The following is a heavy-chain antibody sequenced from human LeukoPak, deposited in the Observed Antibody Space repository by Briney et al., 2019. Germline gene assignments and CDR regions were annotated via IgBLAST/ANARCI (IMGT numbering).Heavy chain of an antibody. CDR2: VNPSGGST. J-gene: IGHJ4*02. Sequence: ASVKVSCKASGYTFTNYYMHWVRQAPGQGLEWMGIVNPSGGSTTYAQKFQGRVTMTRDTSTSTVYMELSSLRSEDTALYYCARGPGRYYFDYWGQGTLVTVSS. V-gene: IGHV1-46*01. CDR3: ARGPGRYYFDY. CDR1: GYTFTNYY.